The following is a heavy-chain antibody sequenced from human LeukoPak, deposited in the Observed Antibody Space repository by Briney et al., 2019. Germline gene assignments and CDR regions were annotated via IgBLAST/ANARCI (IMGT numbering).Heavy chain of an antibody. J-gene: IGHJ4*02. Sequence: GGSLRLSCAASGFTFSSYSMNWVRQAPGKGLEWVSSISGSSSYIYYADSVKGRFTISRDNAKNSLYLQMNSLRAEDTAVYYCARDPIAAAGTGGYWGQGTLVTVSS. CDR2: ISGSSSYI. V-gene: IGHV3-21*01. CDR1: GFTFSSYS. D-gene: IGHD6-13*01. CDR3: ARDPIAAAGTGGY.